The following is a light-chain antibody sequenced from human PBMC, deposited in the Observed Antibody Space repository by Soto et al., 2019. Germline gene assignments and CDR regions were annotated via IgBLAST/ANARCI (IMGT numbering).Light chain of an antibody. CDR3: QSHDSSLSGVV. Sequence: QSVLTQPPSVSGAPGQRVTISCTGSRSNIGAGYDVHWYQHRPGTAPKLLIYDNSNRPSGVPDRFSGSKSGTSASLAITGLQADDEADYYRQSHDSSLSGVVFGGGTKRTVL. J-gene: IGLJ2*01. CDR2: DNS. CDR1: RSNIGAGYD. V-gene: IGLV1-40*01.